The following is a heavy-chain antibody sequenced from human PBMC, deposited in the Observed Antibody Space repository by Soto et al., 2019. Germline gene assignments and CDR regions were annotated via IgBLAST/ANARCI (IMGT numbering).Heavy chain of an antibody. CDR2: IYHSGST. V-gene: IGHV4-30-2*01. CDR3: ARVSRGYSYGYFNYFDY. CDR1: GGSISSGGYS. D-gene: IGHD5-18*01. J-gene: IGHJ4*02. Sequence: SETLSLTCAVSGGSISSGGYSWSWIRQPPGKGLEWIGYIYHSGSTYYNPSLKSRVTISVDRSKNQFSLKLSSVTAADTAVYYCARVSRGYSYGYFNYFDYWGQGTLVTVSS.